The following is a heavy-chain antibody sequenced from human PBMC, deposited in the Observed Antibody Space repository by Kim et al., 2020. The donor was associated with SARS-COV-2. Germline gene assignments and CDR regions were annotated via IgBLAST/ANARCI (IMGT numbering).Heavy chain of an antibody. J-gene: IGHJ4*02. CDR3: ARESYYYGSGDY. V-gene: IGHV3-33*01. Sequence: YYADSVKGRFTISRDNSKNTLYLQRNSLRAEDTAVYYCARESYYYGSGDYWGQGTLVTVSS. D-gene: IGHD3-10*01.